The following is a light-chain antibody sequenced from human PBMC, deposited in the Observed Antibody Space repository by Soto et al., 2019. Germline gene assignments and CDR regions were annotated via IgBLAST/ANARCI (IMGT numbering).Light chain of an antibody. CDR2: GES. CDR1: QIVSSTH. CDR3: QQYGSSPQT. V-gene: IGKV3-20*01. Sequence: VLTQYPGTLSLSPGYRATLFCRVSQIVSSTHLDWYHQKTGQAPRLIIYGESTRASGIPDRFSGSGSGTDFTLTISRLETEDFAVYYCQQYGSSPQTFGQVTKVDIK. J-gene: IGKJ1*01.